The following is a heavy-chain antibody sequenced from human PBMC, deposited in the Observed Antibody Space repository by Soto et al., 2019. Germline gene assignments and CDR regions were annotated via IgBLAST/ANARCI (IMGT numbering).Heavy chain of an antibody. V-gene: IGHV3-66*04. CDR1: GFTVSSNY. CDR2: IYSGGSA. CDR3: ARHGYSYGGGYFDS. J-gene: IGHJ4*02. D-gene: IGHD5-18*01. Sequence: EVQLVESGGGLVQPGGSLRLSCAASGFTVSSNYMSWVRQAPGKGLEWVSVIYSGGSAYYADSVKGRFTISRDNSKNTLYLQMQSLRAEDTAVDYCARHGYSYGGGYFDSWGQGTLVTVSS.